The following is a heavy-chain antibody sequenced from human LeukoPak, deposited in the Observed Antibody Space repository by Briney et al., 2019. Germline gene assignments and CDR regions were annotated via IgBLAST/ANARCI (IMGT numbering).Heavy chain of an antibody. J-gene: IGHJ4*02. CDR2: ISSSGSTI. V-gene: IGHV3-48*03. Sequence: GGSLRLSCAASGFTFSSYEMNWVRQAPGKGLEWVSYISSSGSTIYYADSVKGRFTISRDNAKNSLYLQMNSLRAEDTAAYYCARALGRGYRQQLVPDYWGQGTLVTVSS. CDR1: GFTFSSYE. D-gene: IGHD6-13*01. CDR3: ARALGRGYRQQLVPDY.